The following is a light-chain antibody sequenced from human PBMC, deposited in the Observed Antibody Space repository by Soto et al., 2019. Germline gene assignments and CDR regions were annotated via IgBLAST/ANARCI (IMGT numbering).Light chain of an antibody. V-gene: IGKV3-20*01. Sequence: EVVLTQSPGTLSLSPGERAALSCGASQSVPKDYLAWYQQKPGQPPRLLIYDASARATDIPDRFSGSGSGSDFTLTISRLEPEFFAVYGCQKYALFPITLGGGINV. CDR1: QSVPKDY. CDR3: QKYALFPIT. J-gene: IGKJ4*01. CDR2: DAS.